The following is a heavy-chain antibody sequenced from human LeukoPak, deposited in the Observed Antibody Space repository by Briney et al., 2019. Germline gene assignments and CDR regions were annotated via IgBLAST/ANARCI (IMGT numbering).Heavy chain of an antibody. CDR1: GGSISSGGYY. CDR2: IYYSGST. J-gene: IGHJ4*02. D-gene: IGHD6-13*01. V-gene: IGHV4-31*03. CDR3: AREAAAGMTFFDY. Sequence: SETLSLTCTVSGGSISSGGYYWSWIRQHPGKGLEWIGYIYYSGSTYYNPSLNNRVTISVDTSKYQFSLKLSSVTAADTAVYYCAREAAAGMTFFDYWGQGTLVTVSS.